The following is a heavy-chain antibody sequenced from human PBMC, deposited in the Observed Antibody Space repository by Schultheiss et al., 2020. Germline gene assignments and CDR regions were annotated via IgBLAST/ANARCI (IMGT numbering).Heavy chain of an antibody. J-gene: IGHJ4*02. CDR1: GGSISSGGYY. Sequence: SQTLSLTCTVSGGSISSGGYYWSWIRQHPGKGLEWIGYIYYSGSTYYNPSLKSLVTISVDTSKNQFSLKLSSVTAADTAVYYCARGVRITIFGVVMGGSFDYWGQGTLVTVSS. V-gene: IGHV4-31*01. D-gene: IGHD3-3*01. CDR3: ARGVRITIFGVVMGGSFDY. CDR2: IYYSGST.